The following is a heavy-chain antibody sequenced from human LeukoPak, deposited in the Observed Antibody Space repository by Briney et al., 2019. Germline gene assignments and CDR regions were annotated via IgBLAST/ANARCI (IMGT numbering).Heavy chain of an antibody. D-gene: IGHD3-10*01. J-gene: IGHJ5*02. CDR2: IKQDGSEK. CDR1: GFIFSSYW. CDR3: ARGRVLWPNWFDP. Sequence: GGSLRLSCAASGFIFSSYWMSWVRQAPGKGLEWVANIKQDGSEKDYVDSVKGRFTISRDNAKNSLYLQMNSLRAEDTAVYYCARGRVLWPNWFDPWGQGTLVTVSS. V-gene: IGHV3-7*01.